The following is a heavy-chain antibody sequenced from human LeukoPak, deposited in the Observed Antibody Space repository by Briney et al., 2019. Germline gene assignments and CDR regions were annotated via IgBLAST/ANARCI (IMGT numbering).Heavy chain of an antibody. Sequence: PGGSLRLSCAASGFTFSSYAMTWVRQAPGEGLECVSSISPSGGDTYYADSVKGRFTISRDNSKNTLYLQMNSLRAEDTAVYYCAKSVCSSTSCSPLDAFDIWGQGTMVTVSS. CDR3: AKSVCSSTSCSPLDAFDI. J-gene: IGHJ3*02. D-gene: IGHD2-2*01. CDR2: ISPSGGDT. CDR1: GFTFSSYA. V-gene: IGHV3-23*01.